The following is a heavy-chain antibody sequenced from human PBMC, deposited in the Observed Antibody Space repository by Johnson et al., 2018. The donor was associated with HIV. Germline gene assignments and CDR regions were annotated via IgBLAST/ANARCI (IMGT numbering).Heavy chain of an antibody. V-gene: IGHV3-72*01. CDR2: SRNKANSYTT. CDR1: GFTFDDYG. Sequence: VQLVESGGRVVRPGGSLRLSCVASGFTFDDYGMSWVRQAPGKGLEWVGRSRNKANSYTTEYAASVKGRFTISRDDSKNTLYLQMNSLKTEDTAVYYCTTVGIAVAGALPIWGQGTMVTVSS. J-gene: IGHJ3*02. CDR3: TTVGIAVAGALPI. D-gene: IGHD6-19*01.